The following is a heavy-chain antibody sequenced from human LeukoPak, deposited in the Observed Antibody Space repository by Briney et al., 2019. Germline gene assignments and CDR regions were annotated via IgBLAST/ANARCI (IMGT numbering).Heavy chain of an antibody. Sequence: SETLSLTCTVSGGSISSSSYYWGWIRQPPGKGLEWIGSIYYSGSTYYNPSLKSRVTISVDTSKNQFSLQLNSVTPEDTAVYYCARDGGKQLVPLDYWGQGTLVTVSS. CDR3: ARDGGKQLVPLDY. V-gene: IGHV4-39*07. J-gene: IGHJ4*02. CDR1: GGSISSSSYY. CDR2: IYYSGST. D-gene: IGHD6-13*01.